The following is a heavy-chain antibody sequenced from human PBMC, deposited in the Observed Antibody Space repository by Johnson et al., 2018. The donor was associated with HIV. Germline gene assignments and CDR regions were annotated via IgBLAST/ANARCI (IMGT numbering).Heavy chain of an antibody. CDR2: ISNSASAI. CDR3: ARYYDYVWGNPATHDAFDI. V-gene: IGHV3-11*01. CDR1: GFTFSDYY. Sequence: QVQLVESGGGLVKPGGSLRLSCAASGFTFSDYYMSWIRQAPGKGLEWISYISNSASAIYYADSVKGRFTISRDNAKTSLYLQMNSLRVEDTAVYYCARYYDYVWGNPATHDAFDILGQGTMVTVSS. J-gene: IGHJ3*02. D-gene: IGHD3-16*01.